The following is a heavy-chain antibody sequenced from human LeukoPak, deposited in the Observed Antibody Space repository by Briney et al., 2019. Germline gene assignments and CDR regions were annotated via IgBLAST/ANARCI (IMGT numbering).Heavy chain of an antibody. J-gene: IGHJ4*02. V-gene: IGHV4-39*07. CDR3: ARDSIVGATRVIDY. Sequence: SETLSLTCTVSGGSISSSSYYWGWIRQPPGKGLEWIGSIYYSGSTYYNPSLKSRVTISVDTSKNQFSLKLSSVTAADTAVYYCARDSIVGATRVIDYWGQGTLVTVSS. CDR2: IYYSGST. CDR1: GGSISSSSYY. D-gene: IGHD1-26*01.